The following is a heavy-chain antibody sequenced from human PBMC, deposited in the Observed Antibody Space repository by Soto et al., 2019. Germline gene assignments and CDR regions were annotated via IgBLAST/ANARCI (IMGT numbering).Heavy chain of an antibody. CDR3: AKGVLRLAGGSGSYYPPYFDY. CDR2: ISGSGGST. D-gene: IGHD3-10*01. J-gene: IGHJ4*02. V-gene: IGHV3-23*01. Sequence: GGSLRLSCAASGFTFSSYAMSWVRQAPGKGLEWVSAISGSGGSTYYADSVKGRFTISRDNSKNTLYLQMNSLRAEDTAVYYCAKGVLRLAGGSGSYYPPYFDYWGQGTLVTVSS. CDR1: GFTFSSYA.